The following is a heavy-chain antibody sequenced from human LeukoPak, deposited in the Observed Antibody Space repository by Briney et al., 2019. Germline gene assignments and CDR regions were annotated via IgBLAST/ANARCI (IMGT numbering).Heavy chain of an antibody. J-gene: IGHJ4*02. V-gene: IGHV3-23*01. CDR2: ISGSGGST. CDR1: GFTFGSYA. D-gene: IGHD5-18*01. Sequence: GGSLRLSCAAFGFTFGSYAMSWVRQAPGKGLEWVSSISGSGGSTYYADSVKGRFTISRDNSKNTLYLQMNSLRAEDTAVYYCANGGLWLPTRSDWGQGTLVTVSS. CDR3: ANGGLWLPTRSD.